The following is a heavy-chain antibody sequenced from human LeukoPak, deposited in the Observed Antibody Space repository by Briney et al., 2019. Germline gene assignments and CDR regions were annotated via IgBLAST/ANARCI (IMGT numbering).Heavy chain of an antibody. J-gene: IGHJ4*02. Sequence: GGSLRLPCAASGFTFSSYAMSWVRQAPGKGLEWVSAISASGGSTYYADSVKGRFTISRDNSKNTLYLQMNSLSAEDTAVYYCAKDRTMIVVVTIDYWGQGTLVTVSS. CDR1: GFTFSSYA. CDR3: AKDRTMIVVVTIDY. V-gene: IGHV3-23*01. CDR2: ISASGGST. D-gene: IGHD3-22*01.